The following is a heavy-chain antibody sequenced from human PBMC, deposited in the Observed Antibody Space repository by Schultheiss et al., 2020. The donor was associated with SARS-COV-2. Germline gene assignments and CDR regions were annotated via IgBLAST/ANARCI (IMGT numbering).Heavy chain of an antibody. Sequence: GGSLRLSCAASGFTFSSYSMNWVRQAPGKGLEWVSAISGSGGSTYYADSVKGRFTISRDNSKNTLYLQMNSLRAEDTAVYYCAKIIAARLYYGMDVWGQGTTVTVSS. CDR2: ISGSGGST. CDR3: AKIIAARLYYGMDV. D-gene: IGHD6-6*01. V-gene: IGHV3-23*01. CDR1: GFTFSSYS. J-gene: IGHJ6*02.